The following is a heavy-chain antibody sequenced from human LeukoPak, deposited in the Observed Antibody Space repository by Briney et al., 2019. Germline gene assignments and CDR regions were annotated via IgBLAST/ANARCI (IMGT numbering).Heavy chain of an antibody. CDR3: AKGYGIAAAGTSFDY. J-gene: IGHJ4*02. V-gene: IGHV3-30*02. Sequence: PGGSLRLTCAASGFTFSSYGMHWVRQAPGKGLEWVAFIRYDGSNKYYADSVKGRFTISRANSKNTLYLQMNSLRAEDTAVYYCAKGYGIAAAGTSFDYWGQGTLVTVSS. CDR2: IRYDGSNK. D-gene: IGHD6-13*01. CDR1: GFTFSSYG.